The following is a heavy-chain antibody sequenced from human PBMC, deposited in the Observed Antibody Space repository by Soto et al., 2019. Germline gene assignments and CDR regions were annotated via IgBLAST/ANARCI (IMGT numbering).Heavy chain of an antibody. J-gene: IGHJ6*02. V-gene: IGHV4-59*01. CDR1: GGSISSYY. CDR3: ARELDGYYGMDV. CDR2: IYYSGST. Sequence: QVQLQESGPGLVKPSETLSLTCTVSGGSISSYYWSWIRQPPGKGLEWIGYIYYSGSTNYNPSLKSRVTISVDTSKNQFSLKLSSVTAADTAVYYCARELDGYYGMDVWGQGTTVTVSS. D-gene: IGHD1-1*01.